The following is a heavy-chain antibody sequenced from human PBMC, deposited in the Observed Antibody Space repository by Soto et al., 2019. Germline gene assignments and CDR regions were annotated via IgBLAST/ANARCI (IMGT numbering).Heavy chain of an antibody. Sequence: QVQLVESGGGVVQPGRSLRLSCAASGFTFSSYAMHWVRQAPGKGLEWVAVISYDGSNKYYADSVKGRFTISRDNSKNTLYLQMNSLRAEDTAVYYCARDNPSSSWSPYFDSLGQGTLVTVSS. D-gene: IGHD6-13*01. CDR2: ISYDGSNK. CDR3: ARDNPSSSWSPYFDS. CDR1: GFTFSSYA. V-gene: IGHV3-30-3*01. J-gene: IGHJ4*02.